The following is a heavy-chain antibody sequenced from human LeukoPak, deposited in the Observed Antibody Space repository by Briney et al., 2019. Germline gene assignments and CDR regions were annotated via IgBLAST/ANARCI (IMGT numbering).Heavy chain of an antibody. V-gene: IGHV3-74*01. CDR2: INSDGSST. Sequence: GGSLRLSCAASGFTFSSYWMHWVRHAPGKGLVWVSRINSDGSSTSYADSVKGRFTISRDNAKNTLYLQMNSLRAEDTAVYYCAREAVEDSSGLDYWGQGTLVTVSS. J-gene: IGHJ4*02. D-gene: IGHD6-19*01. CDR1: GFTFSSYW. CDR3: AREAVEDSSGLDY.